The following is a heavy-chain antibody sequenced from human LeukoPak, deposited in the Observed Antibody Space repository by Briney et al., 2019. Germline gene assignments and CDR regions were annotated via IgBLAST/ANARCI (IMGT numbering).Heavy chain of an antibody. CDR1: GFTFDDYA. CDR2: ISWNSGSI. CDR3: AKDMVGGSFYYYGMDV. V-gene: IGHV3-9*01. D-gene: IGHD3-16*01. Sequence: GRSLRLSCAASGFTFDDYAMHWVRQAPGKGLEWVSGISWNSGSIGYADSVKGRFTISRDNAKNSLYLQMNSLRAEDTALYYCAKDMVGGSFYYYGMDVWGQGTTVTVSS. J-gene: IGHJ6*02.